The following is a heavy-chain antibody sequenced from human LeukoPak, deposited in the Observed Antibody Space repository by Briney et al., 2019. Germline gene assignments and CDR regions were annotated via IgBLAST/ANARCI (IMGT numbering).Heavy chain of an antibody. CDR3: ARQSHDFWSGYYVA. J-gene: IGHJ4*02. D-gene: IGHD3-3*01. Sequence: GESLKISCKVSGYSFTDYWIGWVRQMPGKGLEWMGIIYPGDSDSRYSPSFQGQVTISADKSISTAYLQWSSLKASDTAMYYCARQSHDFWSGYYVAWGQGTLVTVSS. CDR1: GYSFTDYW. V-gene: IGHV5-51*01. CDR2: IYPGDSDS.